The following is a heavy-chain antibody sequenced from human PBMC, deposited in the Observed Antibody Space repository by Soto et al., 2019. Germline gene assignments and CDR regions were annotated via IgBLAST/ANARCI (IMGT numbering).Heavy chain of an antibody. CDR3: ARCSIAVAGTCRAAPDY. J-gene: IGHJ4*02. V-gene: IGHV3-33*01. Sequence: GGSLRLSCAASGFTFSSYGMHWVRQAPGKGLEWVAVIWYDGSNKYYADSVKGRFTISRDNSKNTLYLQMNSLRAEDTAVYYCARCSIAVAGTCRAAPDYWGQGTLVTVSS. D-gene: IGHD6-19*01. CDR1: GFTFSSYG. CDR2: IWYDGSNK.